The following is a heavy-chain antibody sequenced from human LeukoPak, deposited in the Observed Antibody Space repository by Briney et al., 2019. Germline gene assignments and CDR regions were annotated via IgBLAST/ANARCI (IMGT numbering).Heavy chain of an antibody. CDR3: ARATSGSRDGYNWHFDY. Sequence: GGSLRLSCAASGFTFSSFWMSWVRQAPGKGLEWVANIKQDGSAKYYVDSVKGRFTISRDNAKKSLYLQMNSLRAEDTAVYYCARATSGSRDGYNWHFDYWGQGTLITVSS. V-gene: IGHV3-7*01. CDR2: IKQDGSAK. CDR1: GFTFSSFW. J-gene: IGHJ4*02. D-gene: IGHD5-24*01.